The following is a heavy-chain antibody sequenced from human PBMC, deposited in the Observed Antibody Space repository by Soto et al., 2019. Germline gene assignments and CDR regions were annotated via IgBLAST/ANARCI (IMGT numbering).Heavy chain of an antibody. J-gene: IGHJ4*02. V-gene: IGHV3-23*01. Sequence: EVQLLESGGDLVQPGGSLRLSCAASGFTLTTYAMRWVRQAPGKGLEWVSTIAPGGDTYYAESVKGRFTISRDNSKNTLYLHMYSLRAEDTAKYYCAKDKRGGWCLDYWGQGTLVTVSS. CDR2: IAPGGDT. CDR3: AKDKRGGWCLDY. D-gene: IGHD6-19*01. CDR1: GFTLTTYA.